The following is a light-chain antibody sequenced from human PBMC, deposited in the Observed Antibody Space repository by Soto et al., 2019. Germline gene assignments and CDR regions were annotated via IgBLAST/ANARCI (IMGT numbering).Light chain of an antibody. CDR1: QTISDF. CDR3: QQSFSTPRT. J-gene: IGKJ1*01. CDR2: AAS. V-gene: IGKV1-39*01. Sequence: DIQMTQSPSSLSASIGDRVTITCRASQTISDFLNWYQLKPGKAPKLLIYAASSLQSGVPSRFSGSGSGTDFTLTISRLQPEDFATYTCQQSFSTPRTFGQGTKVDI.